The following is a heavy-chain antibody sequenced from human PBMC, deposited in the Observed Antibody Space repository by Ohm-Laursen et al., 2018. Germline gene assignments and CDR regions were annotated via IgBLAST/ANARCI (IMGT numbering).Heavy chain of an antibody. V-gene: IGHV3-23*01. J-gene: IGHJ6*02. CDR1: GFTFSSYW. CDR3: ASYESSGYYDYYYYGMDV. D-gene: IGHD3-22*01. CDR2: ISCSGGST. Sequence: SLRLSCAASGFTFSSYWLSWVRQAPGKGLAWVSAISCSGGSTYYANSVQGRFTITRDKAKNSLYLRMNNLRAEDTAVYYCASYESSGYYDYYYYGMDVWGQGTTVTVSS.